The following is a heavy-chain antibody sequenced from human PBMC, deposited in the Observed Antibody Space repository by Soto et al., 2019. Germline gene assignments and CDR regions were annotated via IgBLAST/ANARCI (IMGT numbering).Heavy chain of an antibody. CDR1: GGSISSGGYY. D-gene: IGHD2-21*02. CDR2: IYYSGTT. V-gene: IGHV4-39*01. Sequence: PSETLSLTCAVSGGSISSGGYYWGWVRQTPGKGLDWIGNIYYSGTTYYNPSLKSRVTISVDTSKNQFSLKLNSVTAADTAVYYCARFLVPASRNTDFDYWGQGTLVTVSS. CDR3: ARFLVPASRNTDFDY. J-gene: IGHJ4*02.